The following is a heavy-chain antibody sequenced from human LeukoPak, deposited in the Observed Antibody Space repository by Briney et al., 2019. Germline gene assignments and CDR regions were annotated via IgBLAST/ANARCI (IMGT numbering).Heavy chain of an antibody. Sequence: SETLSLTCTVSGGSISSYYWSWIRQPPGKGLEWIGYIYYSGSTNYNPSLKSRVTISVDTSKNQFSLKLSSVTAADTAVYYCARVAGVVVPAVIGSDYYYYYMDVWGKGTTVTVSS. CDR3: ARVAGVVVPAVIGSDYYYYYMDV. CDR2: IYYSGST. J-gene: IGHJ6*03. D-gene: IGHD2-2*01. CDR1: GGSISSYY. V-gene: IGHV4-59*01.